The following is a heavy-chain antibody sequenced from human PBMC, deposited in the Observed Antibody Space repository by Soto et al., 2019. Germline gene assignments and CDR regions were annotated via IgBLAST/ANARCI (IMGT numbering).Heavy chain of an antibody. Sequence: EVQLVESGGGLVQPGRSLRLSCAASGFTFDDYAMHWVRQAPGKGLEWVSGISWNSGSIGYADSVKGRFTISRDNAKNSLYLQMNSLRAEDTALYYCAKGRGDSGYYGLFDYWGQGTLVTVSS. CDR2: ISWNSGSI. V-gene: IGHV3-9*01. J-gene: IGHJ4*02. CDR3: AKGRGDSGYYGLFDY. CDR1: GFTFDDYA. D-gene: IGHD3-22*01.